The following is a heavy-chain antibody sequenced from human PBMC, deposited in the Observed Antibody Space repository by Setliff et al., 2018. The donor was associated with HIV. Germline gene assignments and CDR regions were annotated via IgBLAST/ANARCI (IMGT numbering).Heavy chain of an antibody. CDR2: VYSTGSI. CDR1: GGSMSRFY. CDR3: ARGFSGDYLFTGYLDV. J-gene: IGHJ6*03. Sequence: SETLSLTCTVSGGSMSRFYWTWIRQPPGKGLEWIGFVYSTGSINYSPSFRGRLTISLETSENQFSLHLTSVTAADTAVYYCARGFSGDYLFTGYLDVWGKGTTVTVSS. D-gene: IGHD3-22*01. V-gene: IGHV4-59*01.